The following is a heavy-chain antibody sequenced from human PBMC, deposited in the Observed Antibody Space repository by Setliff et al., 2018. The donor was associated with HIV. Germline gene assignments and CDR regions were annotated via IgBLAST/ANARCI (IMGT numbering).Heavy chain of an antibody. CDR1: GGTFSSYT. CDR2: IIPILGIA. CDR3: ARGGDYDSSGYYVT. V-gene: IGHV1-69*02. Sequence: ASVKVSCKASGGTFSSYTISWVRQAPGQGLEWMGRIIPILGIANYAQKFQGRVTITADKSTSTSYMHLSSLRAEDTAVYFCARGGDYDSSGYYVTWGQGSLVTVSS. J-gene: IGHJ4*02. D-gene: IGHD3-22*01.